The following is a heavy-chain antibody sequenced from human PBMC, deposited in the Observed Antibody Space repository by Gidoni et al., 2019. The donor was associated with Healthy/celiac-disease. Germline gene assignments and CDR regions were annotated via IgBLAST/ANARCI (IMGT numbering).Heavy chain of an antibody. CDR2: IYYSGSP. J-gene: IGHJ6*02. CDR3: ARGMMTFGGVIVTDGMDV. CDR1: GRPLSSRDSY. D-gene: IGHD3-16*02. V-gene: IGHV4-30-4*01. Sequence: QVQLQESGPGLFTPSHTLSLTCPASGRPLSSRDSYWSWILQPPGKGLEWIGYIYYSGSPSYNPSLKSRVTISVDKSKNQFSLKRSSVTAADTAVYYCARGMMTFGGVIVTDGMDVWGQGTTVTVSS.